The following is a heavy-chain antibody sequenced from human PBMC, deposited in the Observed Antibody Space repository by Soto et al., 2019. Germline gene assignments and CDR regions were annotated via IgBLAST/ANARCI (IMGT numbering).Heavy chain of an antibody. CDR2: IYYSGST. Sequence: QVQLQESGPGLVKPSQTLSLTCTVSGGSISSGGYFWSWIRQHPGKGLEWIGYIYYSGSTYYNPSLKSRVTLSVDTSKNQFSLKLSSVTAADTAVYYCAREGADTAMVGYWGQGTLVTVSS. CDR1: GGSISSGGYF. CDR3: AREGADTAMVGY. D-gene: IGHD5-18*01. V-gene: IGHV4-31*03. J-gene: IGHJ4*02.